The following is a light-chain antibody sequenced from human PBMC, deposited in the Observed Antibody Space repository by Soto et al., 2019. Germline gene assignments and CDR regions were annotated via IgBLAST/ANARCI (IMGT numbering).Light chain of an antibody. CDR3: SLSTSSSTP. Sequence: QSALTQPASVSGSPGQSITISCTGTSSDVGGYNYVSWYQQHPGKAPKLMIYDVSNRPSGVSNRFSGSKSGNTASLTISGLQAEDEADYYCSLSTSSSTPFGTGTKDTDL. CDR1: SSDVGGYNY. J-gene: IGLJ1*01. CDR2: DVS. V-gene: IGLV2-14*01.